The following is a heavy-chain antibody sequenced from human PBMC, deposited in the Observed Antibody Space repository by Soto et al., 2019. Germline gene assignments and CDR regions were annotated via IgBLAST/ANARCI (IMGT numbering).Heavy chain of an antibody. Sequence: PGGSLRLSCVASGFSFSSYVMHWVRQAPGKGLEWLAVISYDGSRNYYADSVKGRFTISRDNSRNTLYLQMNSLRVEDSAVYYCVGVLSVTPYYFDYWGQGTLVTVSS. CDR3: VGVLSVTPYYFDY. J-gene: IGHJ4*02. CDR2: ISYDGSRN. D-gene: IGHD3-16*02. V-gene: IGHV3-30*04. CDR1: GFSFSSYV.